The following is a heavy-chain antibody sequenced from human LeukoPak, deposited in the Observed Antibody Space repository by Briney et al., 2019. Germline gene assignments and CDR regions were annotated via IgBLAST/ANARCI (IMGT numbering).Heavy chain of an antibody. J-gene: IGHJ4*02. CDR2: IIPIFGTA. D-gene: IGHD2-2*01. Sequence: SVKVSFKDSGGTFIIYAISWVRQAPGQGGEWMGGIIPIFGTASYAQKFQGRVTITADESTSTAYMELSSLRSEDTAVYYCASGDIVVVPAAAGIKGWGQGTLVTVSS. V-gene: IGHV1-69*13. CDR3: ASGDIVVVPAAAGIKG. CDR1: GGTFIIYA.